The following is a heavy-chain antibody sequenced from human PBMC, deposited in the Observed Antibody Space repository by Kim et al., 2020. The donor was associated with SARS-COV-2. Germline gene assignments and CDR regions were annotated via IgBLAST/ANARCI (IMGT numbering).Heavy chain of an antibody. Sequence: GGSLRLSCAASGLTFRNYGMHGVRQAPGKGLEWVADISYDGTIQYYGDSVEGRFTISRDNSKNTLYLQMNSLRVEDTAVYYCAKGPIAVVPGGKMWLDPWGQGTLVTVSS. V-gene: IGHV3-30*18. CDR1: GLTFRNYG. CDR3: AKGPIAVVPGGKMWLDP. D-gene: IGHD2-2*01. CDR2: ISYDGTIQ. J-gene: IGHJ5*02.